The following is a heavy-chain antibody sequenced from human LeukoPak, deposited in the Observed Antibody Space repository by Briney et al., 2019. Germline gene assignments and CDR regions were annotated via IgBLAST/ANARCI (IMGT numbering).Heavy chain of an antibody. CDR2: INPSGGST. J-gene: IGHJ4*02. Sequence: GASVKVSCKASGYTFTSYYMHWVRQAPGQGLEWMGIINPSGGSTSYAQKFQGRVTMTRDTSTSTVYMELSSLRSDDTAVYYCARASHASPYYDIVTGYYPGGYWGQGTLVTVSS. D-gene: IGHD3-9*01. CDR1: GYTFTSYY. CDR3: ARASHASPYYDIVTGYYPGGY. V-gene: IGHV1-46*01.